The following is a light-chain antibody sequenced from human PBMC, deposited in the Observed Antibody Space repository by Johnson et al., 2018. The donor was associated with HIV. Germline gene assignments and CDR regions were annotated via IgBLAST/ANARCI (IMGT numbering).Light chain of an antibody. CDR1: SSNIGNNY. V-gene: IGLV1-51*01. J-gene: IGLJ1*01. Sequence: QSVLTQPPSVSAAPGKKVTISCSGSSSNIGNNYVSWYQQLPGTAPKLLIYDNNTRPSGIPDRFSGSKSGTSATLSITGLQAGAKADDYCGTWHRRLSGAFVPWTKVTVL. CDR2: DNN. CDR3: GTWHRRLSGA.